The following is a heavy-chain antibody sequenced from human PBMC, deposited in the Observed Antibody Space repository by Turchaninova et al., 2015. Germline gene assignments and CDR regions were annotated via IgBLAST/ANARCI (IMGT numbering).Heavy chain of an antibody. CDR1: GFTFTNYY. J-gene: IGHJ4*02. CDR2: ISTSASTI. D-gene: IGHD3-10*01. Sequence: QVQLVESGGGLVKAGGSLRLSCGGSGFTFTNYYMSWVRHAPGKGLEWISYISTSASTISYADSVKGRFTISRDNAKNSMYLQMNSLRAEDTAVYYCARRGGYYGSGSPDYWGQGTLVTVSS. V-gene: IGHV3-11*04. CDR3: ARRGGYYGSGSPDY.